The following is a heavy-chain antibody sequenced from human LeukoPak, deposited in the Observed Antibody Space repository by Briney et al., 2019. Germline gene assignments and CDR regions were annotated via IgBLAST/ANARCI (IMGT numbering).Heavy chain of an antibody. CDR3: AAIAAAGGY. V-gene: IGHV4-59*01. CDR1: GGSISNYS. Sequence: SGTLSLTCTVSGGSISNYSCNWIRQPPGKGLEWIGYIYYSGSTNYNPSLKSRVTISVDTSRNHFSLKLNSVTAADTAVYYCAAIAAAGGYWGQGTPVTVSS. CDR2: IYYSGST. D-gene: IGHD6-13*01. J-gene: IGHJ4*02.